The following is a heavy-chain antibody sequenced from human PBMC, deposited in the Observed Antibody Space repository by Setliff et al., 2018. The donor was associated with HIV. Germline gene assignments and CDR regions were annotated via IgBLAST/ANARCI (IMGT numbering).Heavy chain of an antibody. D-gene: IGHD6-6*01. CDR1: VGPISSNC. CDR3: ARGASIEEHNWFDP. Sequence: SETMSLTCTVSVGPISSNCWSCIWQSPGKALEWIGYIYASGSIIYNPSLKSRGTMSVDTSQNQVSLYLESVTAADTAVYYCARGASIEEHNWFDPWRQGTRFT. V-gene: IGHV4-59*13. J-gene: IGHJ5*02. CDR2: IYASGSI.